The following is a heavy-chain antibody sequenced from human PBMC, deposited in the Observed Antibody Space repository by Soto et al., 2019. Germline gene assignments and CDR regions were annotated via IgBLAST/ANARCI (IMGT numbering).Heavy chain of an antibody. Sequence: ASVKVSCKASGYTFTSYAMHWVRQAPGQRLEWMGWINAGNGNTKYSQKFQGRVTITRDTSASTAYMELSSLRAEDTAVYYCARDLPPLVLTYYTGMDVWGQGTTVTVSS. CDR3: ARDLPPLVLTYYTGMDV. J-gene: IGHJ6*02. CDR2: INAGNGNT. CDR1: GYTFTSYA. D-gene: IGHD3-9*01. V-gene: IGHV1-3*01.